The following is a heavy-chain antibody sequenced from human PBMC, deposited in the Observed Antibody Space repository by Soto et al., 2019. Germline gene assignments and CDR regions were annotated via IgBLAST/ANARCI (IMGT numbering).Heavy chain of an antibody. CDR3: ARRTWGMDV. Sequence: PSETLSLTCAVSSGSIGTTNWWSWVRQTPGKGLEWIGEIFHSGNTYYNPSLASRVTISVDTSKNQFSLNLGSVTAADTAVYYCARRTWGMDVWGQGTTVTVSS. CDR1: SGSIGTTNW. J-gene: IGHJ6*02. CDR2: IFHSGNT. D-gene: IGHD2-8*01. V-gene: IGHV4-4*02.